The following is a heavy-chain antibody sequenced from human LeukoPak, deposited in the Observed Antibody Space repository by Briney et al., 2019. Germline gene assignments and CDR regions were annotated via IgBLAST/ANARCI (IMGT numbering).Heavy chain of an antibody. CDR2: IGASGGGT. CDR1: GITLSNYG. Sequence: GGSLRLSCAVSGITLSNYGMSWVRQAPGKGLEWVAGIGASGGGTYYADSVKGRFTISRDNSKNTLYLQMNSLRAEDTAAYFCAKRGVVIRVILVGFHKEAYYFDSWGQGALVTVSS. V-gene: IGHV3-23*01. D-gene: IGHD3-22*01. J-gene: IGHJ4*02. CDR3: AKRGVVIRVILVGFHKEAYYFDS.